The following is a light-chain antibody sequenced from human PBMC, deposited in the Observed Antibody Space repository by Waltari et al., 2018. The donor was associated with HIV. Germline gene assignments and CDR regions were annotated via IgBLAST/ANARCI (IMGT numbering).Light chain of an antibody. CDR2: GAS. CDR3: QQYYKWPLT. V-gene: IGKV3D-15*01. CDR1: QGGSSK. Sequence: EIVMLQSPATLSVSPGERATLSCRARQGGSSKLAWYQQNPGGAPGLLIYGASTRSACIPGRFRESEYETEYNLTVSNLQSEDCAVYDCQQYYKWPLTFGQGTRLEIK. J-gene: IGKJ5*01.